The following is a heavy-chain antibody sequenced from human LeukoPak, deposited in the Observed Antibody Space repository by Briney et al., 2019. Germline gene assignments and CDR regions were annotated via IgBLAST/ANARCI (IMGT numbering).Heavy chain of an antibody. Sequence: MTSETLSLTCTVSGGSISGYYWSWIRQPPGKGLEWIGYLYSSGSTNYNPSLKSRVTISLDTSENQSSLKLSSVTAADTAVYYCARHYYDRSDSYSFDYWGQGTLVTVSS. CDR3: ARHYYDRSDSYSFDY. CDR1: GGSISGYY. V-gene: IGHV4-59*08. CDR2: LYSSGST. D-gene: IGHD3-22*01. J-gene: IGHJ4*02.